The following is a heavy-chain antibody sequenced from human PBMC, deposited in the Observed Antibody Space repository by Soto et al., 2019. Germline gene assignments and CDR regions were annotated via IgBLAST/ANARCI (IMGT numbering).Heavy chain of an antibody. J-gene: IGHJ5*02. V-gene: IGHV4-4*07. CDR2: IYTSGST. Sequence: SETLSLTCTVSGGSISSYYWSWIRQPAGKGLEWIGRIYTSGSTNYNPSLKSRVTMSVDTSKNQFSLKLSSVTAADTAAYYCARAYQLLPSFAFWFDPWGQGTLVTVSS. CDR1: GGSISSYY. D-gene: IGHD2-2*01. CDR3: ARAYQLLPSFAFWFDP.